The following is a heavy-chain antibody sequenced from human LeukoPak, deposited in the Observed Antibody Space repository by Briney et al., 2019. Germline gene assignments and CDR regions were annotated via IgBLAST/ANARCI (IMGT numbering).Heavy chain of an antibody. J-gene: IGHJ3*02. CDR2: VSGSGGST. D-gene: IGHD3-3*01. V-gene: IGHV3-23*01. CDR1: AFTFNNYA. Sequence: GGSLRLSCVASAFTFNNYAMNWVRQAPGKGLEWVAAVSGSGGSTYHADSVRGRFTISRDNSKNTLYLQMSSLRVEDTAVYHCAKGLSASGRFNAFDIWGQGTMVTVSS. CDR3: AKGLSASGRFNAFDI.